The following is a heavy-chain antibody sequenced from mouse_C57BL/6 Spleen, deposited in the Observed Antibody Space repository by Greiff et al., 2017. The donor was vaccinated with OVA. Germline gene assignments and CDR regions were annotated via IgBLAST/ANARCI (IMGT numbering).Heavy chain of an antibody. D-gene: IGHD1-1*01. CDR1: GYTFTNYW. CDR2: IYPGGGYT. V-gene: IGHV1-63*01. CDR3: ARGEYYDGLDY. J-gene: IGHJ2*01. Sequence: QVQLQQSGAELVRPGTSVKMSCKASGYTFTNYWIGWAKQRPGHGLEWIGDIYPGGGYTNYNEKFKGKATLTADKSSSTAYMQFSSQTSEDSAIYYCARGEYYDGLDYWGQGTTLTVSS.